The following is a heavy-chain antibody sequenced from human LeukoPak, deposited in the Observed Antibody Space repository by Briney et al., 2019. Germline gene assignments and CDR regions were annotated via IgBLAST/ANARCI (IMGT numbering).Heavy chain of an antibody. Sequence: SETLSLTCAVYGGSFSGYYWSWIRRPPGKGLEWIGEINHSGSTNYNPSLKSRVTISVDTSKNQFSLKLSSVTAADTAVYYCARLPMVRGVIRDYWGQGTLVTVSS. CDR3: ARLPMVRGVIRDY. CDR2: INHSGST. D-gene: IGHD3-10*01. V-gene: IGHV4-34*01. J-gene: IGHJ4*02. CDR1: GGSFSGYY.